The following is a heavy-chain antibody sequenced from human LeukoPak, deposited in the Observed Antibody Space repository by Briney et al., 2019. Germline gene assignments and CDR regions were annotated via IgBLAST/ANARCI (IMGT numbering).Heavy chain of an antibody. CDR3: ARSTVTTPLDY. D-gene: IGHD4-17*01. V-gene: IGHV3-33*01. CDR2: IWYDGSNK. J-gene: IGHJ4*02. Sequence: GGSLRLSCAASGFTFSSYGMHWVRQAPGKGLEWVAVIWYDGSNKYYADSVEGRFTISRDNSKNTLYLQMNSLRAEDTAVYYCARSTVTTPLDYWGQGTLVTVSS. CDR1: GFTFSSYG.